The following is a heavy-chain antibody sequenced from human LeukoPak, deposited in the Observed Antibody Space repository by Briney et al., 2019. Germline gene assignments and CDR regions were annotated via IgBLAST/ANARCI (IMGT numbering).Heavy chain of an antibody. Sequence: GGSLRLSCAASGFTFDDYAMHWVRQAPGKGLEWVSGISWNSGSIGYADSVKGRFTISRDNAKNSLYLQMNSLRAEDTALYYCAKVSGSGFYWYFDLWGRGTLVTVSS. J-gene: IGHJ2*01. D-gene: IGHD6-19*01. CDR1: GFTFDDYA. CDR3: AKVSGSGFYWYFDL. CDR2: ISWNSGSI. V-gene: IGHV3-9*01.